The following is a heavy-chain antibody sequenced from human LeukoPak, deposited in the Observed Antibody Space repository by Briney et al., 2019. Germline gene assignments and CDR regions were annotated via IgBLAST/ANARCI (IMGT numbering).Heavy chain of an antibody. CDR2: IYTSGST. J-gene: IGHJ3*02. V-gene: IGHV4-4*09. CDR3: ARNFGVGVNAFDI. Sequence: SETLSLTCTVSGGSISSYYWSWIRRPPGKGLEWIGYIYTSGSTNYNPSLKSRVTISVDTSKNQFSLKLSSVTAADTAVYYCARNFGVGVNAFDIWGQGTMVTVSS. D-gene: IGHD3-3*01. CDR1: GGSISSYY.